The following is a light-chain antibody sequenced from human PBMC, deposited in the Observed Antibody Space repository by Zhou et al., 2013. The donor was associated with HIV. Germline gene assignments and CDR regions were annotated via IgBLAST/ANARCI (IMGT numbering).Light chain of an antibody. J-gene: IGKJ4*01. CDR1: QNITYW. Sequence: DIQMTQSPSTLSASVGDRVTFTCRASQNITYWLAWFQQKPGKVPKLLIYKASALESGVPSTFSGSGSGTDFTLTINSLEPEDFAVYYCQQRSNWPPTFGGGSTVEI. CDR2: KAS. V-gene: IGKV1-5*03. CDR3: QQRSNWPPT.